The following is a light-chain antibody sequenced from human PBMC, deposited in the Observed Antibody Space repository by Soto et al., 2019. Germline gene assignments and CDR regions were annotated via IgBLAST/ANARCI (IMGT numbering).Light chain of an antibody. V-gene: IGKV3-11*01. CDR2: DAS. J-gene: IGKJ2*01. Sequence: EIVLTQSPATLSLSPGERATLSCRASQSVSSYLAWYQQKPGQAPRLLMYDASNRATGTPARFSCSWSGTDLTLTISSLEPEDFAGYYCQQRSNWPPTFCQGTKLEIK. CDR1: QSVSSY. CDR3: QQRSNWPPT.